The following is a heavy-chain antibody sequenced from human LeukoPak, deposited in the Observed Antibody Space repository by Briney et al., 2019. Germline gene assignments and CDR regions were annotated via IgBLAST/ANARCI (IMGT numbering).Heavy chain of an antibody. CDR2: MNPNSGNT. V-gene: IGHV1-8*01. CDR1: GYTFTSYD. J-gene: IGHJ5*02. CDR3: ARGRYSSSWYGMENWLDP. Sequence: ASVKVSCKASGYTFTSYDINSVRQATGQGLEWMGWMNPNSGNTGYAQKFQGRVTMTRNTYISTDYVELSSLRYEDTAVYYCARGRYSSSWYGMENWLDPWGQGTLVTVSS. D-gene: IGHD6-13*01.